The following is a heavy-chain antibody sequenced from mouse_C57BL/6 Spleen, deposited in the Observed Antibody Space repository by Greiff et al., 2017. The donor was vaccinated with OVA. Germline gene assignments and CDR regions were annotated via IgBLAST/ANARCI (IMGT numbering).Heavy chain of an antibody. Sequence: QVQLQQPGAELVKPGASVKMSCKASGYTFTSYWITWVKQRPGQGLEWIGDIYPGSGSTNYTEKFKSKATLTVDTSSSTAYMQLSSLTSEDSAVYYCARSDYDDYAMDYWGQGTSVTVSS. CDR3: ARSDYDDYAMDY. CDR1: GYTFTSYW. J-gene: IGHJ4*01. D-gene: IGHD2-4*01. V-gene: IGHV1-55*01. CDR2: IYPGSGST.